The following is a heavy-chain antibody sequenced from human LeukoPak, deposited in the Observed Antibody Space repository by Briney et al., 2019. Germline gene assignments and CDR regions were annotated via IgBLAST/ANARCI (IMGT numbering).Heavy chain of an antibody. CDR3: ARDLTGSGSWLENWFDP. CDR1: GGTFISYA. J-gene: IGHJ5*02. Sequence: SVKVSCKASGGTFISYAISWVRQAPGQGLEWMGRIIPILGIANYAQKFQGRVTITADKSTSTAYMELSSLRSEDTAVYYCARDLTGSGSWLENWFDPWGQGTLVTVSS. D-gene: IGHD3-10*01. CDR2: IIPILGIA. V-gene: IGHV1-69*04.